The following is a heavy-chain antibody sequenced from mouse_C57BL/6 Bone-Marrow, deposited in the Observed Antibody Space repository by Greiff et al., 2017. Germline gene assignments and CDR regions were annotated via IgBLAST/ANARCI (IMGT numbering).Heavy chain of an antibody. D-gene: IGHD1-1*01. V-gene: IGHV1-4*01. CDR1: GYTFTSYT. CDR2: INPSSGYT. Sequence: QVQLQQSGAELARPGASVKMSCKASGYTFTSYTMHWVKQRPGQGLEWIGYINPSSGYTKYNQKFKDKATLTADKSSSTAYMQLSSLTSEGSEVYYCAWGYGNSYCDYWGQGTTLTVSS. CDR3: AWGYGNSYCDY. J-gene: IGHJ2*01.